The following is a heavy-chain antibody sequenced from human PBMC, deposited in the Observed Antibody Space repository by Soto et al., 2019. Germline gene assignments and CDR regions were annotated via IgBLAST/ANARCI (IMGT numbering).Heavy chain of an antibody. CDR1: GGSLSTGVWY. Sequence: PSETLSLTCSVSGGSLSTGVWYWSWVREHPGKGLEWIGDIYYRGTTSYNPSLGSRVTISRDTSKNQVSLKVNSVTAADTAVYYCARVSAGGTRWFDSWGQGIRVTVSS. J-gene: IGHJ5*01. D-gene: IGHD6-13*01. CDR2: IYYRGTT. V-gene: IGHV4-31*03. CDR3: ARVSAGGTRWFDS.